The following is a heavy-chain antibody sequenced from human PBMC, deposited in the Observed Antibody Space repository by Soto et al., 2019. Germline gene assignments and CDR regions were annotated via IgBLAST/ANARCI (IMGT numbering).Heavy chain of an antibody. CDR1: GFTFSSYA. J-gene: IGHJ6*02. CDR2: ISGSGGST. Sequence: GGSLRLSCAASGFTFSSYAMSWVRQAPGKGLEWVSAISGSGGSTYYADSVKGRFTISRDNSKNTLYLQMNSLRAEDTAVYYCAKVRRRATYDFWSGYYLGYYHGMDDWGQGTTVTVSS. V-gene: IGHV3-23*01. D-gene: IGHD3-3*01. CDR3: AKVRRRATYDFWSGYYLGYYHGMDD.